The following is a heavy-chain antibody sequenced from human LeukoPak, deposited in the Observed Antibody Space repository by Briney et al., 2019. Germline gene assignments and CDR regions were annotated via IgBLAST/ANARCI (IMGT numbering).Heavy chain of an antibody. CDR1: GGSISSHY. V-gene: IGHV4-59*11. Sequence: PSETQSLTCTVSGGSISSHYWSWIRQPPGKGLEWIGYIYYSGSTNYNPSLKSRVTISVDTSKNQFSLKLSSVTAADTAVYYCARKAAGTTDYWGQGTLVTVSS. J-gene: IGHJ4*02. D-gene: IGHD6-13*01. CDR2: IYYSGST. CDR3: ARKAAGTTDY.